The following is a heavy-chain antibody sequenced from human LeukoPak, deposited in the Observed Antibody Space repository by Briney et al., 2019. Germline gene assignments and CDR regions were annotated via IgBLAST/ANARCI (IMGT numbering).Heavy chain of an antibody. CDR1: GFTFSTFA. V-gene: IGHV3-23*01. D-gene: IGHD2-8*02. CDR3: ATYRQVLLPFES. CDR2: IFPSGGEI. Sequence: GGSLRLSCEASGFTFSTFAMIWVRQPPGMGLEGVSSIFPSGGEIHYADSVRGRFTISSDNSKSTLSLQMNSLRAEDTAIYYCATYRQVLLPFESWGQGTLVTVSS. J-gene: IGHJ4*02.